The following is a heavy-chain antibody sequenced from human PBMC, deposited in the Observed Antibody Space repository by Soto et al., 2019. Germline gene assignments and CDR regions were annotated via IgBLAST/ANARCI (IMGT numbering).Heavy chain of an antibody. CDR1: GFTFSSYW. J-gene: IGHJ5*02. CDR3: ARDAAFGDPMGGDWFDP. Sequence: GGSLRLSCAASGFTFSSYWMSWVRQAPGKGLEWVANIKQDGSEKYYVDSVKGRFTISRDNAKNSLYLQMNSLRAEDTAVYYCARDAAFGDPMGGDWFDPWGQGTLVTVSS. CDR2: IKQDGSEK. D-gene: IGHD3-10*01. V-gene: IGHV3-7*01.